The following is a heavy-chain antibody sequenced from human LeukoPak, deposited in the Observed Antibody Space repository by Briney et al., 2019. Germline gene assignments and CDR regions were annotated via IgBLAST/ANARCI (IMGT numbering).Heavy chain of an antibody. Sequence: SETLSLTCAVSGYSISSGYYWGWIRQPPGKGLEWIGSIYHSGSTYYNPSLKSRVTISVDTSKNQLSLKLSSVTAADTAVYYCARPENYYDSSGYRHNWFGPWGQGTLVTVSS. CDR3: ARPENYYDSSGYRHNWFGP. J-gene: IGHJ5*02. V-gene: IGHV4-38-2*01. D-gene: IGHD3-22*01. CDR2: IYHSGST. CDR1: GYSISSGYY.